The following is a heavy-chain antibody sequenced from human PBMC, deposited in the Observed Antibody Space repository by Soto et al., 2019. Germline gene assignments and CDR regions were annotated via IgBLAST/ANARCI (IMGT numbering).Heavy chain of an antibody. Sequence: GGSLRLSCAASGFTFSSYWMSWVRQAPGKGLEWVANIKQDGSEKYYVDSVKGRFTISRDNAKNSLYLQMNSLRAEDTAVYYCARWVRHDYGDSDAFDIWGQGTMVTVSS. CDR1: GFTFSSYW. V-gene: IGHV3-7*03. CDR2: IKQDGSEK. CDR3: ARWVRHDYGDSDAFDI. J-gene: IGHJ3*02. D-gene: IGHD4-17*01.